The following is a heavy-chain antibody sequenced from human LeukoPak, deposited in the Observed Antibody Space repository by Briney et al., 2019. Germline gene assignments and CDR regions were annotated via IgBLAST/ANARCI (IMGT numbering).Heavy chain of an antibody. J-gene: IGHJ4*02. Sequence: GGSLRLSCAASGFTFSSYAMHWVRQAPGKGLEWVAVISYDGSNKYYADSVKGRFTISRDNSKNTLYLQMNSLRADDTAVYYCVKVGRNYSDRVGNYPPLVYWAQGHLVPV. CDR2: ISYDGSNK. CDR1: GFTFSSYA. CDR3: VKVGRNYSDRVGNYPPLVY. D-gene: IGHD3-22*01. V-gene: IGHV3-30-3*01.